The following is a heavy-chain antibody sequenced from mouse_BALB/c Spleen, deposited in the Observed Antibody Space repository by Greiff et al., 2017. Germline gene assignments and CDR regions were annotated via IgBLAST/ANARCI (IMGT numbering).Heavy chain of an antibody. J-gene: IGHJ4*01. CDR3: ARDGNYRYAMDY. CDR1: GFTFSSFG. D-gene: IGHD2-1*01. CDR2: ISSGSSTI. V-gene: IGHV5-17*02. Sequence: EVQLQQSGGGLVQPGGSRKLSCAASGFTFSSFGMHWVRQAPEKGLEWVAYISSGSSTIYYADTVKGRFTISRDNPKNTLFLQMTSLRSEDTAMYYCARDGNYRYAMDYWGQGTSVTVSS.